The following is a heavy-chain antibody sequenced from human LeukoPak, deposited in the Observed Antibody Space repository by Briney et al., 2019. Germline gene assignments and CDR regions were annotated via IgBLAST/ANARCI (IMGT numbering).Heavy chain of an antibody. CDR3: ARTSGYTFDY. D-gene: IGHD3-22*01. J-gene: IGHJ4*02. CDR2: ISPSGGST. CDR1: GYTFTTYY. Sequence: GASVKVSCRSSGYTFTTYYIHWVRRAPRQGLVGMGIISPSGGSTTYAQKFQDRVTMTRDTSTSTVYMELSSLRSEDTAVYYCARTSGYTFDYWGQGTLVTVSS. V-gene: IGHV1-46*01.